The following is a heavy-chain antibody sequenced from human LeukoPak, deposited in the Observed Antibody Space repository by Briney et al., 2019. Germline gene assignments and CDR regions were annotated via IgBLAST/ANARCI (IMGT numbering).Heavy chain of an antibody. J-gene: IGHJ5*02. V-gene: IGHV3-11*01. CDR2: ISSSGSTI. Sequence: GGSLRLSCAASGFTFSDYCMSWIRQAPGKGLEWVSYISSSGSTIYYADSVKGRFTISRDNAKNSLYLQMNSLRAEDTAVYYCARDFRLYIWFDPWGQGTLVTVSS. CDR1: GFTFSDYC. CDR3: ARDFRLYIWFDP.